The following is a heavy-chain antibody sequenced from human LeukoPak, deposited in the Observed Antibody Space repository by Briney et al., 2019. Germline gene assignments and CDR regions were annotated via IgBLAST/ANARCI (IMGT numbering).Heavy chain of an antibody. Sequence: GGSLRLSCAASGFTFSSYAMSWVRQPPGKGLEWVSAISGSGGSTYYADSVKGRFTISRDNSKNTLYLQMNSLRAEDTAVYYCAKNTYYDSSGYDWDYWGQGTLVTVSS. CDR2: ISGSGGST. CDR3: AKNTYYDSSGYDWDY. J-gene: IGHJ4*02. CDR1: GFTFSSYA. V-gene: IGHV3-23*01. D-gene: IGHD3-22*01.